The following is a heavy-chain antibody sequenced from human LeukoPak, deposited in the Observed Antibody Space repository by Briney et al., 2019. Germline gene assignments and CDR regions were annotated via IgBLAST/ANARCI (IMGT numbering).Heavy chain of an antibody. CDR3: ARDQCSSTSCYVGVGIFDY. Sequence: ASVKVSFKTSGYFFSHYGISWVRQAPGQGPEWLGWISGFNDNTNYAQRVQGRVTMTTDTATSTAYMELRSLRSDDTAVYYCARDQCSSTSCYVGVGIFDYWGQGTLVTVSS. J-gene: IGHJ4*02. D-gene: IGHD2-2*01. CDR2: ISGFNDNT. V-gene: IGHV1-18*01. CDR1: GYFFSHYG.